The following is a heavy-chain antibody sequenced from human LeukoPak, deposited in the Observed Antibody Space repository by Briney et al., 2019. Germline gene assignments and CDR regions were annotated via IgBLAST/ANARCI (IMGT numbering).Heavy chain of an antibody. CDR1: GLTVSSNC. Sequence: GGSLRLSCAASGLTVSSNCMSWVRQAPGKGLEWVSVIYSGGSTYYADSVKGRFTISRDNSKNTLYLQMNSLRAEDTAVYYCARFKAYYGSGSYRDYWGQGTLVTVSS. CDR2: IYSGGST. CDR3: ARFKAYYGSGSYRDY. V-gene: IGHV3-66*01. J-gene: IGHJ4*02. D-gene: IGHD3-10*01.